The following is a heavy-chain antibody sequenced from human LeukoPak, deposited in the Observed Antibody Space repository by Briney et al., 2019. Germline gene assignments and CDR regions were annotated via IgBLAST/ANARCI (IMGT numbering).Heavy chain of an antibody. V-gene: IGHV4-59*01. CDR3: AGVFSGHHPFEL. CDR2: IYYRGAT. J-gene: IGHJ4*02. D-gene: IGHD3-10*01. CDR1: GGSINDYY. Sequence: SETLSLTCTVSGGSINDYYWNWVRQPPGKGLEWIGYIYYRGATNSNPSLKGRVTTSIDTSKKEFSLKLSSVTAADTAVYYCAGVFSGHHPFELWGQGTLVSVSS.